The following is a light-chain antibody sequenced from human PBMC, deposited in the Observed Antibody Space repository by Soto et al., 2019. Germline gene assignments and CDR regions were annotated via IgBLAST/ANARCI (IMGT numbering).Light chain of an antibody. Sequence: EIVLTQSPGTLSLSPGERATLSCRASQSVSSSFLAWYQQKPGQAPRLLIYGASSRATGIPDRFSGSGSGTDFTLTISRLEPEDFALYYCQQFGSSPITFGQGTRLEIK. CDR3: QQFGSSPIT. CDR2: GAS. J-gene: IGKJ5*01. CDR1: QSVSSSF. V-gene: IGKV3-20*01.